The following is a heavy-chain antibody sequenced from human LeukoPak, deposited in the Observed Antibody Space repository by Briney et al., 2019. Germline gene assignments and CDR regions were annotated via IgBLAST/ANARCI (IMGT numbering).Heavy chain of an antibody. CDR3: ARMQYGEIDY. V-gene: IGHV2-70*01. D-gene: IGHD2-2*01. Sequence: SGPALVKPTQTLTLTCTFSGFSLSTSGMCVSWIRQPPGKALEWLAHSDWDDDKYYSTSLKTTLTISKDTSKNQVVLTMTNMDPVDTATYYCARMQYGEIDYWGQGTLVTVSS. CDR1: GFSLSTSGMC. J-gene: IGHJ4*02. CDR2: SDWDDDK.